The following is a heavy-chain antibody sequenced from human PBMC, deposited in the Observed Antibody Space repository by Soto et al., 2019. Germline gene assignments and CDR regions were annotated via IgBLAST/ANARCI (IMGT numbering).Heavy chain of an antibody. J-gene: IGHJ6*02. D-gene: IGHD4-17*01. CDR1: GYSFTSYW. Sequence: GESLKISCKGSGYSFTSYWISWVRQTPGKGLEWMGRIDPSDSYTNYSPSFQGHVTISADKSISTAYLQWSSLKASDTAMYYCASPADYYGDYSYYYYGMDVWGQGTTVTVSS. CDR2: IDPSDSYT. V-gene: IGHV5-10-1*01. CDR3: ASPADYYGDYSYYYYGMDV.